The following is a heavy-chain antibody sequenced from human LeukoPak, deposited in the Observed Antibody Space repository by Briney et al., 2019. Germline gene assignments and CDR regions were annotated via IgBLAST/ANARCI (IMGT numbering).Heavy chain of an antibody. J-gene: IGHJ4*02. Sequence: TGGSLRLSCAASGFTLSSYAMSWVRQAPGKGLEWVSAISDTGNTYHADSVKGRFTISRDSSKNTLYLQMNSLRAEDTAVYYCAKFSGQQGDYWGQGTLVTVSS. CDR2: ISDTGNT. D-gene: IGHD6-13*01. CDR1: GFTLSSYA. CDR3: AKFSGQQGDY. V-gene: IGHV3-23*01.